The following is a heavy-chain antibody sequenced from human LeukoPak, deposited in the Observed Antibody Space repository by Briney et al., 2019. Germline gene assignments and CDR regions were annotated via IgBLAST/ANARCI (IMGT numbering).Heavy chain of an antibody. V-gene: IGHV3-23*01. Sequence: GGSLRLSCAASGFTFSSYAMTWVRQAPGKGLEWVSGVGATGGSTSYAESVKGRFTISRDNSKNTLYLQMNSLRAEDTAVYYCARDRMDYYDSSRAFDIWGQGTMVTVSS. D-gene: IGHD3-22*01. CDR1: GFTFSSYA. CDR2: VGATGGST. CDR3: ARDRMDYYDSSRAFDI. J-gene: IGHJ3*02.